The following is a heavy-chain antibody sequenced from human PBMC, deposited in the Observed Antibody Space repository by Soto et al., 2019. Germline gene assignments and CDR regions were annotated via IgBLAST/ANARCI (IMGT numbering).Heavy chain of an antibody. V-gene: IGHV3-66*04. J-gene: IGHJ4*02. CDR1: GFTVSRDY. Sequence: EVHLVESGGNLVQPGGSLRLSCAASGFTVSRDYMSWVRQAPGKGLEWVSVIYAVGTTYYADSVRARFTISRDDSKNTLYLQMNSLRPEDTAVYYCARLHTSVGCYAFAYWGQGTLVTVSS. D-gene: IGHD2-15*01. CDR3: ARLHTSVGCYAFAY. CDR2: IYAVGTT.